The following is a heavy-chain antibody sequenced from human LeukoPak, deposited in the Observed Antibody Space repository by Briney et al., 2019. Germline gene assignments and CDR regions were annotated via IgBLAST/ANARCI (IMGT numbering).Heavy chain of an antibody. CDR3: ARRRIVSGTDAFDI. D-gene: IGHD6-19*01. V-gene: IGHV1-18*01. CDR1: GYTFTNFG. Sequence: ASVKVSCKASGYTFTNFGISWVRQAPGRGLEWMGWINGYNGDTNYAQKVQDRVTMTTDTSTGTAYMELRSLTSDDTAVYFCARRRIVSGTDAFDIWGQGTMVTVSS. CDR2: INGYNGDT. J-gene: IGHJ3*02.